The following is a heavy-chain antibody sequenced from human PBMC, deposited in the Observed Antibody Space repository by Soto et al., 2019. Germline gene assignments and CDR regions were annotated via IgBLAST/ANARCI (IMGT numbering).Heavy chain of an antibody. CDR2: ISSSSSYI. Sequence: LRLSFAASGFTFSSYSMNWVRQAPGKGLEWVSSISSSSSYIYYADSVKGRFTISRDNAKNSLYLQMNSLRAEDTAVYYCARDHTPSSSWYWDYYYGMDVWGQGTTVTVSS. V-gene: IGHV3-21*01. J-gene: IGHJ6*02. D-gene: IGHD6-13*01. CDR1: GFTFSSYS. CDR3: ARDHTPSSSWYWDYYYGMDV.